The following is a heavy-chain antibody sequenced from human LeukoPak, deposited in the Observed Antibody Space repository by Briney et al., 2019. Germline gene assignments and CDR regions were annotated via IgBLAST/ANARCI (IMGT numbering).Heavy chain of an antibody. Sequence: SVKVSCKASGGTFSSYAISWVRQAPGQGLEWMGGIIPIFGTANYAQKFQGRVTITADESTGTAYMELSSLRSEDTAVYYCARVQIWVFPPPIAGDWYFDLWGRGTLVTVSS. CDR3: ARVQIWVFPPPIAGDWYFDL. D-gene: IGHD6-13*01. CDR1: GGTFSSYA. J-gene: IGHJ2*01. V-gene: IGHV1-69*13. CDR2: IIPIFGTA.